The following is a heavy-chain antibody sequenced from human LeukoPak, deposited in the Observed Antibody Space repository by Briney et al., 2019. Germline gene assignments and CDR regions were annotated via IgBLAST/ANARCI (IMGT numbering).Heavy chain of an antibody. V-gene: IGHV4-4*07. CDR3: ARDQQDSFDP. D-gene: IGHD3/OR15-3a*01. CDR2: IYTSGST. Sequence: TLSLTXAXYGGSXXGYYWSWIRQPAGKGLEWIGRIYTSGSTNYNPSLKSRVTMSVDTSKNQFSLKLSSVTAADTAVYYCARDQQDSFDPWGQGTLVTVSS. CDR1: GGSXXGYY. J-gene: IGHJ5*02.